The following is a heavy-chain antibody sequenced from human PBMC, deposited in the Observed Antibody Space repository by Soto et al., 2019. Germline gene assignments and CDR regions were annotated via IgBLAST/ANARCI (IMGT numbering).Heavy chain of an antibody. CDR2: IFSNDEK. CDR1: GFSLSNARMG. J-gene: IGHJ6*02. D-gene: IGHD3-22*01. V-gene: IGHV2-26*01. CDR3: ARSTYYYDSSGYLEYGMDV. Sequence: SGPTLVNPTETLTLTCTVSGFSLSNARMGVSWIRQPPGKALEWLAHIFSNDEKSYSTSLKSRLTISKDTSKSQVVLTMTNMDPVDTATYYCARSTYYYDSSGYLEYGMDVWGQGTTVTVSS.